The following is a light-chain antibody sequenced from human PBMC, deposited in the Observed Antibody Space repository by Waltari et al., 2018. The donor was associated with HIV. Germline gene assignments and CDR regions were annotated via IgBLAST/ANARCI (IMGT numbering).Light chain of an antibody. J-gene: IGKJ2*01. CDR2: KVS. CDR1: ESLVHSDGNTY. CDR3: MQGTHSPPYT. V-gene: IGKV2-30*02. Sequence: DVVMTQSPLSLPVTLGQPASISCRSSESLVHSDGNTYLTWFQQRPGQSPRPLIYKVSNRDSGVPDRFSGSGSGTEFTLKISRVEAEDVGVYYCMQGTHSPPYTFGQGTKLEIK.